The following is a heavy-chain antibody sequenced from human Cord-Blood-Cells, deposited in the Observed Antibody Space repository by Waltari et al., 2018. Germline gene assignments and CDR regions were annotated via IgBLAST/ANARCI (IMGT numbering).Heavy chain of an antibody. D-gene: IGHD3-10*01. CDR1: GFTSSSYA. J-gene: IGHJ4*02. V-gene: IGHV3-30-3*01. CDR2: ISYDGSNK. Sequence: QVQLVESGGGVVQPGRSLRPSCAASGFTSSSYAMHWVRQAPGKGLEWVAVISYDGSNKYYADSVKGRFTISRDNSKNTLYLQMNSLRAEDTAVYYCARSAGTIDFDYWGQGTLVTVSS. CDR3: ARSAGTIDFDY.